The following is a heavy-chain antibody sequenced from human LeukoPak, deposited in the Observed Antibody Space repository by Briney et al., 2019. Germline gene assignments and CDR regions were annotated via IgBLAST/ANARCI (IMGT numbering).Heavy chain of an antibody. CDR3: AREFHDSDFDY. J-gene: IGHJ4*01. V-gene: IGHV5-51*01. CDR2: IFPGDSDT. CDR1: GYGFTSYW. D-gene: IGHD1-1*01. Sequence: GESLKISCKGSGYGFTSYWICWVRQMPAKGLEWMGIIFPGDSDTRYSPSFQGQVTISADKSISTAYLQLSSLTPSDTAIYYCAREFHDSDFDYWGKGTTVTVSS.